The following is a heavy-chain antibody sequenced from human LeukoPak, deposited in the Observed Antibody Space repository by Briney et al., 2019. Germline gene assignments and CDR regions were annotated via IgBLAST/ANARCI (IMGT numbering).Heavy chain of an antibody. V-gene: IGHV3-21*01. CDR2: ISSSSYI. J-gene: IGHJ4*02. CDR1: GFTFSSYS. CDR3: ARTITYYYDMGY. Sequence: GSLSLSCAASGFTFSSYSMNWVRQAPGKGLEWVSSISSSSYIYYADSVKGRFTISRDNAKNSLYLQMNSLRAEDTAVYYCARTITYYYDMGYWGQGTLVTVSS. D-gene: IGHD3-22*01.